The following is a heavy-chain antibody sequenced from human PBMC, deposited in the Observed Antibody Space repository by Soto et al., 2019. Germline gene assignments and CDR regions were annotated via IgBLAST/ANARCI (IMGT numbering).Heavy chain of an antibody. J-gene: IGHJ4*02. CDR1: GDSVSNNRAT. V-gene: IGHV6-1*01. Sequence: SQTLSLTCATSGDSVSNNRATWNWIRQSPSGGLEWLGRTYYRSKWISDYAMSVKSRISINPDTSKNLISLHLNSVTPEDTAVYYCARDPPDFNSGFDFWGQGTPVTVSS. D-gene: IGHD1-26*01. CDR3: ARDPPDFNSGFDF. CDR2: TYYRSKWIS.